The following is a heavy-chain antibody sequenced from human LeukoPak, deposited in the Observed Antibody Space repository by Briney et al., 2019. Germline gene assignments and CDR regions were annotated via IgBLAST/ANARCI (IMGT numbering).Heavy chain of an antibody. CDR1: GGSISSYY. CDR2: IYYSGST. D-gene: IGHD6-13*01. V-gene: IGHV4-39*01. J-gene: IGHJ4*02. Sequence: SETLSLTCTVSGGSISSYYWGWIRQPPGKGLEWIGSIYYSGSTYYNPSLKSRVTISVDTSKNQFSLKLSSVTTADTAVYYCARHVYIAAAIKTFDYWGQGTLVTVSS. CDR3: ARHVYIAAAIKTFDY.